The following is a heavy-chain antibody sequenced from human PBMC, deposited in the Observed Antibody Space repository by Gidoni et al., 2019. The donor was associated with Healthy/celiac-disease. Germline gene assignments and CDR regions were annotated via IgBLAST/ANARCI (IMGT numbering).Heavy chain of an antibody. CDR1: GFTFSSYW. D-gene: IGHD3-22*01. V-gene: IGHV3-74*01. J-gene: IGHJ3*02. Sequence: EVQLVESGGGLVQPGGSLRLDCAASGFTFSSYWMHWVRQAPGKGLVWVSRITSDGSSTSYADSVKGRFTISRDNAKNTLYLQMNSLRAEDTAVYYCARKGVSSGTRGPDAFDIWGQGTMVTVSS. CDR3: ARKGVSSGTRGPDAFDI. CDR2: ITSDGSST.